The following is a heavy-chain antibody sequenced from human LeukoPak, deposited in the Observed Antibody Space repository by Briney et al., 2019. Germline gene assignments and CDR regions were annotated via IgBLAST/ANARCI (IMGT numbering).Heavy chain of an antibody. Sequence: GGSLRLSCAASGFTSSSYAMSWVRQAPGKGLEWVSAISASGGNTYYADSMKGRFTISRDNSKNTLYLQMSSLRAEDTAVYYCARDGGITTYMDVWGKGTTVTVSS. V-gene: IGHV3-23*01. CDR3: ARDGGITTYMDV. CDR2: ISASGGNT. D-gene: IGHD2-15*01. J-gene: IGHJ6*03. CDR1: GFTSSSYA.